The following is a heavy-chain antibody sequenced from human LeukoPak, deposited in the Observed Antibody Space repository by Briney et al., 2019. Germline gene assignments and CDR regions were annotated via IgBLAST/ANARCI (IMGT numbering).Heavy chain of an antibody. CDR2: FSDDEGRT. V-gene: IGHV3-74*01. J-gene: IGHJ6*02. CDR3: ARDYFYGLDV. Sequence: GGSLRLSCEVSGFTFSSYWIHWVRQAPGKGLVWVSRFSDDEGRTVYADSVKGRFTISKDNAKNTLYLQMNSLRAEDTAVYYCARDYFYGLDVWGQGTTVTVSS. CDR1: GFTFSSYW.